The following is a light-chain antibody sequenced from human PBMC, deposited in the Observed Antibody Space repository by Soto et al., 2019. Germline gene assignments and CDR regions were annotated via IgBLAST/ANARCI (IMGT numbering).Light chain of an antibody. J-gene: IGKJ5*01. CDR2: GIS. V-gene: IGKV3-15*01. Sequence: ELVMPQSPAILSVSAGERATLSCRASQSVNSKYVAWYQQPPGQPPRLLIYGISTRDTGIPARVSGSGSGTEVSLTISSLQSEDFAVYYCQQYSKWPITFGQGTRLEIK. CDR3: QQYSKWPIT. CDR1: QSVNSK.